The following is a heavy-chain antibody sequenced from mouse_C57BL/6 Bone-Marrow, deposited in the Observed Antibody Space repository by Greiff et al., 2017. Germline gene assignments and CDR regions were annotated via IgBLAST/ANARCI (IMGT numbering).Heavy chain of an antibody. D-gene: IGHD2-10*02. CDR2: ISSGGSYT. CDR1: GFTFSSYG. V-gene: IGHV5-6*01. Sequence: DVHLVESGGDLVKPGGSLKLSCAASGFTFSSYGMSWVRQTPDKRLEWVATISSGGSYTYYPDSVKGRFTISRDNAKNTLYLQMSSLKSEDTAMYYCARRGYGNYPWFAYWGQGTLVTVSA. CDR3: ARRGYGNYPWFAY. J-gene: IGHJ3*01.